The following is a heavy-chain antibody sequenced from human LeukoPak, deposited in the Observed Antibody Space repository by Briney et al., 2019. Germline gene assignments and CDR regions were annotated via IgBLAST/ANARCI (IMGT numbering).Heavy chain of an antibody. CDR3: GGGGYLLDY. Sequence: PGGALRLSCAASGFTFGTDWMNWVRQAPGKGLVWVSRINSDGSSISYADSVKGRFTISRDNAKNTLYLQMNSLRAEDTAVYYCGGGGYLLDYWGQRTLVTVSS. J-gene: IGHJ4*02. CDR2: INSDGSSI. D-gene: IGHD1-26*01. CDR1: GFTFGTDW. V-gene: IGHV3-74*01.